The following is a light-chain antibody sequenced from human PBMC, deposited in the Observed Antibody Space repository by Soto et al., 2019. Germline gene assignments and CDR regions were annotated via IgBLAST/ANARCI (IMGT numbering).Light chain of an antibody. CDR3: ASWDDSLTGVV. V-gene: IGLV1-44*01. CDR1: SSSIGSNT. Sequence: QSVLTQPPSASGTPGQRVTISCSGSSSSIGSNTVNWYQQLPGAAPKLVIYNNNQRPSGVPDRFSGSKSGTSGSLAISGLQSEDEADYYCASWDDSLTGVVFGGGTKLTV. J-gene: IGLJ2*01. CDR2: NNN.